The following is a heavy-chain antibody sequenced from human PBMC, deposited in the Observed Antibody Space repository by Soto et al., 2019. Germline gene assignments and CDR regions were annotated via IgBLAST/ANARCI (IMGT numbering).Heavy chain of an antibody. J-gene: IGHJ4*02. V-gene: IGHV1-18*01. Sequence: QAQLVQSGGEAKTPGASVKVSCKASGYTFTTYGISWVRQAPGQELEWMGWLSGSSGNINYAQRLQGRVTMTTDTSPITAYMALRSLSSTDTAVYYCARDSIQSGSYSLFDYWGQGTLVTVSS. CDR1: GYTFTTYG. CDR2: LSGSSGNI. CDR3: ARDSIQSGSYSLFDY. D-gene: IGHD1-26*01.